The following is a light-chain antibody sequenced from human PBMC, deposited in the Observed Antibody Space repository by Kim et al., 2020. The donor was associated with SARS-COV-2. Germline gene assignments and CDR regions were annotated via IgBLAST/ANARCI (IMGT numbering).Light chain of an antibody. CDR2: QDS. Sequence: LAPGQTASITCSGDKLGDKYACWYQQKPGQSPVLVIYQDSKRPSGIPERFSGSNSGNTATLTISGTQAMDEADYYCQACDSSTVVFGGGTQLTVL. J-gene: IGLJ2*01. CDR3: QACDSSTVV. CDR1: KLGDKY. V-gene: IGLV3-1*01.